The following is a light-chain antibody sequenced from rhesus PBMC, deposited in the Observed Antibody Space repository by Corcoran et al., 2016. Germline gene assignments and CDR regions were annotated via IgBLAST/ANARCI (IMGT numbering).Light chain of an antibody. CDR3: GQGTNLPFT. CDR1: QSLVHSNGNTY. V-gene: IGKV2-65*01. CDR2: EVS. J-gene: IGKJ3*01. Sequence: DVVMTQSPLSLPITPGQPASISCRSSQSLVHSNGNTYLSWFQQKPGQPPRRLVSEVSNRDSGVPDRFSGSGAGTDFILKISRVEAEDVGVYYCGQGTNLPFTFGPGTKLDIK.